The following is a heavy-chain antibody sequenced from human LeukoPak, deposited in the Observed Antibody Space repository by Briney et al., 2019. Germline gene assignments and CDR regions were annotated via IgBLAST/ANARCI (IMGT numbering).Heavy chain of an antibody. CDR2: ISGSGGST. J-gene: IGHJ4*02. D-gene: IGHD5-12*01. CDR1: GFTFSSYA. Sequence: PGGSLTLSCAASGFTFSSYAMSWVRQAPGKGLEWVSAISGSGGSTYYADSVKGRFTISRDNSKNTLYLQMNSLRVEDTAVYYCAKDDIVATVAEDWGQGTLVTVSS. V-gene: IGHV3-23*01. CDR3: AKDDIVATVAED.